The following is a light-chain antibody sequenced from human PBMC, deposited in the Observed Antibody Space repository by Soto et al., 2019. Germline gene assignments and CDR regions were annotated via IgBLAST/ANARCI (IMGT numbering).Light chain of an antibody. J-gene: IGLJ2*01. CDR1: SSDVGGYNF. V-gene: IGLV2-8*01. CDR2: EVS. Sequence: QSALTQPPSASGSPGQSVTISCTGTSSDVGGYNFVSWYQQHPGKAPKLMIYEVSKRPSGVPDRFSGSKSGNTASLTVSGLQAEDEADYYCSSYAGSTLFGGRTKLTVL. CDR3: SSYAGSTL.